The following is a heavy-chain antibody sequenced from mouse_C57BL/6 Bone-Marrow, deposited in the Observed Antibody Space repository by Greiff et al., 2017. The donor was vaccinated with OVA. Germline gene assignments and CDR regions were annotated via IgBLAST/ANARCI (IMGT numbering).Heavy chain of an antibody. J-gene: IGHJ2*01. CDR2: IWTGGGT. CDR1: GFSFTSYA. CDR3: ARNYDFFDY. V-gene: IGHV2-9-1*01. D-gene: IGHD2-4*01. Sequence: VKLVESGPGLVAPSPRLSITCTVSGFSFTSYAISWVRQPPGKGLEWLGVIWTGGGTNYNSALKSRLSISKDNSKSHVFLKMNSLQTDDTARYYCARNYDFFDYWGQGTTLTVSS.